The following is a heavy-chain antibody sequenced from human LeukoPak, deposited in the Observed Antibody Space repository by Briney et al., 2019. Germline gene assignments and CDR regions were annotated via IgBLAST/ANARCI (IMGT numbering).Heavy chain of an antibody. D-gene: IGHD3-22*01. CDR1: GGTFSSYA. V-gene: IGHV1-69*04. Sequence: SVKVSCKASGGTFSSYAISWVRQAPGQGLEWMGRIIPILGIANYAQKFQGRVTITADKSTSTAYMELSRLRSEDTAVYYCARGAYYYDSSGYYYTPSYYYYGMDVWGQGTTVTVSS. J-gene: IGHJ6*02. CDR3: ARGAYYYDSSGYYYTPSYYYYGMDV. CDR2: IIPILGIA.